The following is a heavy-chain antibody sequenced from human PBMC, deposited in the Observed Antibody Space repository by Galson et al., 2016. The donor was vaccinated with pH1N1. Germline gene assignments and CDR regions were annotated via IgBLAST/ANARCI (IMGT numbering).Heavy chain of an antibody. Sequence: SLRLSCAASGFTFDDYAMHWVRQGPGKGLEWVSGISWNSGSIGYADSVKGRFTISRDNAKNSLYLQMNSLRAEDTALYYCAKVAGYFSGCSDYWGQGTLVTVSS. CDR2: ISWNSGSI. J-gene: IGHJ4*01. V-gene: IGHV3-9*01. CDR1: GFTFDDYA. CDR3: AKVAGYFSGCSDY. D-gene: IGHD6-19*01.